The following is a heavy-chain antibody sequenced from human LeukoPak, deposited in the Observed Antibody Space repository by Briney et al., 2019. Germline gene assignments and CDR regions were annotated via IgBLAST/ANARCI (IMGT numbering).Heavy chain of an antibody. J-gene: IGHJ4*02. Sequence: SGPTLVNPTQTLTLTCTFSGFSLSTSGVGVGWIRQPPGKALEWLALIYWDDDKRYSPSLKSRLTITKDTSKNQVVLTMTNMDPVDTATYYCAHRLKGWYYGSGSYEYWGQGTLVTVSS. CDR3: AHRLKGWYYGSGSYEY. CDR1: GFSLSTSGVG. CDR2: IYWDDDK. V-gene: IGHV2-5*02. D-gene: IGHD3-10*01.